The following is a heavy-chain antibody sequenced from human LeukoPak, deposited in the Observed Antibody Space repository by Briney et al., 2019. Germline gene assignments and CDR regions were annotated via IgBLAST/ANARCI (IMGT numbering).Heavy chain of an antibody. CDR2: IIPILGIA. J-gene: IGHJ4*02. Sequence: SVKVSCKASGGTFSSYAISRVRQAPGQGLEWMGRIIPILGIANYAQKFQGRVTITADKSTSTAYMELSSLRSEDTAVYYCARQYCSSTSCYVHFDYWGQGTLVTVSS. V-gene: IGHV1-69*04. D-gene: IGHD2-2*01. CDR3: ARQYCSSTSCYVHFDY. CDR1: GGTFSSYA.